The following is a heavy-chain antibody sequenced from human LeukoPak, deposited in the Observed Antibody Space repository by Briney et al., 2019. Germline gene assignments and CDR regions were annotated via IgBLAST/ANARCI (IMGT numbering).Heavy chain of an antibody. CDR2: ISAYNGNT. CDR3: ARDRSHYDFWSGYYQGDAFDI. Sequence: ASVKVSCKASGYTFTSYGISWVRQAPGQGPEWMGWISAYNGNTNYGQKLQGRVTMTTDTSTSTAYMELRSLGSDDTAVYYCARDRSHYDFWSGYYQGDAFDIWGQGTMVTVSS. V-gene: IGHV1-18*01. CDR1: GYTFTSYG. D-gene: IGHD3-3*01. J-gene: IGHJ3*02.